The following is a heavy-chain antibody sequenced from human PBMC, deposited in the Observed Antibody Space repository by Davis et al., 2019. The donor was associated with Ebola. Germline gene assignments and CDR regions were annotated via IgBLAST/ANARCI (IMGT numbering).Heavy chain of an antibody. CDR3: ARWIWFGELLWGIDAFDI. D-gene: IGHD3-10*01. J-gene: IGHJ3*02. V-gene: IGHV3-7*01. Sequence: GGSLRLSCAASGFTFSSYWMSWVRQAPGKGLEWVANIKQDGSEKYYVDSVKGRSTISRDNAKNSLYLQMNSLRAEDTAVYYCARWIWFGELLWGIDAFDIWGQGTMVTVSS. CDR2: IKQDGSEK. CDR1: GFTFSSYW.